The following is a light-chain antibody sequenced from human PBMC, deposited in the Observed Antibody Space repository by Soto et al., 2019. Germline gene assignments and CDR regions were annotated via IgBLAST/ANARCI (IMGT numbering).Light chain of an antibody. J-gene: IGKJ5*01. CDR3: QQYGTSEII. CDR1: QSVISSY. Sequence: EIVMTQSPATLSVSPGEKATLSCSASQSVISSYLAWYQQKPGQAPRLLIYGASSRATGIPDRFSGSGSGTDFTLTISRLEPEDFAVFYCQQYGTSEIIFGQGTRLEIK. V-gene: IGKV3-20*01. CDR2: GAS.